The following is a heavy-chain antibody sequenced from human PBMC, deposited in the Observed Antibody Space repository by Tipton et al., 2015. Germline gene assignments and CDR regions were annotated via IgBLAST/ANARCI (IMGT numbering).Heavy chain of an antibody. CDR3: ARARGRHGGLFDS. V-gene: IGHV4-59*07. CDR1: GGSISSYY. J-gene: IGHJ4*02. Sequence: TLSLTCTVSGGSISSYYWSWIRQSPGKGLEWIGYISYSGTTNYNPSLKSRVTISVDTSKSQFSLKLTSVTAADTAMYYCARARGRHGGLFDSWGQGILVTVSP. CDR2: ISYSGTT. D-gene: IGHD4-23*01.